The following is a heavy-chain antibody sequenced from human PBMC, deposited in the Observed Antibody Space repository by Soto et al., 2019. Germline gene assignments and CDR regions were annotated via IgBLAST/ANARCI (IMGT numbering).Heavy chain of an antibody. CDR1: GYTLTELS. J-gene: IGHJ4*02. CDR2: FDPEDGET. D-gene: IGHD3-3*01. Sequence: ASVKVSCEVSGYTLTELSMHWVRQAPGKGLEWMGGFDPEDGETIYAQKFQGRVTMTEDTSTDTAYMELSSLRSEDTAVYYCATTSDFWSGYYTQWALDYWGQGTLVTVSS. CDR3: ATTSDFWSGYYTQWALDY. V-gene: IGHV1-24*01.